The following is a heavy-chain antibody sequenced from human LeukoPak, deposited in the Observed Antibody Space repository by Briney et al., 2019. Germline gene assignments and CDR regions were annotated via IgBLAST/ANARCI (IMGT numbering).Heavy chain of an antibody. CDR2: ISSSSSYI. J-gene: IGHJ4*02. V-gene: IGHV3-21*01. CDR1: GFTFSSHS. Sequence: PGGSLSLSCAASGFTFSSHSMNWVRQAPGKGLEWVSSISSSSSYIYYADSVKGRFTISRDNAKNSLYLQMNSLRAEDTAVYYCAFLKTSSSYWGQGTLVTVSS. CDR3: AFLKTSSSY. D-gene: IGHD3-3*01.